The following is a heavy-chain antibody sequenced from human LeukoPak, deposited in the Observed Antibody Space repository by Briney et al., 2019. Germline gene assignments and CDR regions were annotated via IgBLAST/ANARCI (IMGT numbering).Heavy chain of an antibody. CDR3: ARGSSAFYYLDY. CDR1: GFTFSSYE. CDR2: ISSSGSTI. Sequence: GGSLGLSCAASGFTFSSYEMNWVRQAPGKGLEWVSYISSSGSTIYYADSVKGRFTISRDNAKNSLYLQMNSLRAEDTAVYYCARGSSAFYYLDYWGQGTLVTVSS. D-gene: IGHD6-13*01. V-gene: IGHV3-48*03. J-gene: IGHJ4*02.